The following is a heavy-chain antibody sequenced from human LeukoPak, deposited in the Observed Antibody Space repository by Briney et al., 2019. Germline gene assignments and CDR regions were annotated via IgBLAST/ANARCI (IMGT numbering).Heavy chain of an antibody. Sequence: GGSLRLSCAASGFTFSSYWMSWVRQAPGKGLEWVANIKQDGSEKYHVDSVKGRFTISRDNAKNSLYLQINSLRAEDTAVYYCARRYCSSTSCLWRQGTLVTVSS. V-gene: IGHV3-7*01. CDR1: GFTFSSYW. D-gene: IGHD2-2*01. CDR2: IKQDGSEK. J-gene: IGHJ4*02. CDR3: ARRYCSSTSCL.